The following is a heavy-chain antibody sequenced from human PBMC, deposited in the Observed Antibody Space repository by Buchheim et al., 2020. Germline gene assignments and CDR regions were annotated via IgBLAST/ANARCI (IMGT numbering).Heavy chain of an antibody. CDR1: GFTFSSYA. CDR3: ASDYYYDSSGYYSDY. D-gene: IGHD3-22*01. Sequence: EVQLLESGGGLVQPGGSLRLSCAASGFTFSSYAMSWVRQAPGKGLEWVSVIYSGGSTYYADSVKGRFTISRDNSKNTLYLQMNSLRAEDTAVYYCASDYYYDSSGYYSDYWGQGTL. CDR2: IYSGGST. V-gene: IGHV3-66*02. J-gene: IGHJ4*02.